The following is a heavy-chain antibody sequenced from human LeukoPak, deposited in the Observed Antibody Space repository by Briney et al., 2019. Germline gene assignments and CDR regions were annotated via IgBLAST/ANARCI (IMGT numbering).Heavy chain of an antibody. CDR3: ARVGIGAAAGSFDY. Sequence: GGYLRLSCAASGFTVSSNYMSWVRQAPGKGLEWVAVISYDGSNKYYADSVKGRFTISRDNSKNTLYLQMNSLRAEDTAVYYCARVGIGAAAGSFDYWGQGTLVTVSS. CDR1: GFTVSSNY. CDR2: ISYDGSNK. V-gene: IGHV3-30-3*01. D-gene: IGHD6-13*01. J-gene: IGHJ4*02.